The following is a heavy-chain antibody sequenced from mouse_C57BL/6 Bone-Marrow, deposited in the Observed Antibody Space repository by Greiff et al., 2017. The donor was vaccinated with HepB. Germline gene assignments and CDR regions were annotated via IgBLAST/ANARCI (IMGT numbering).Heavy chain of an antibody. D-gene: IGHD2-4*01. V-gene: IGHV1-76*01. Sequence: QVQLQQSGAELVRPGASVKLSCKASGYTFTDYYINWVKQRPGQGLEWIARIYPGSGNTYYNEKFKGKATLTAEKSSSTAYMQLSSLTSEDSAVYFCARSYDYDGDYWGQGTTLTVSS. CDR3: ARSYDYDGDY. CDR2: IYPGSGNT. J-gene: IGHJ2*01. CDR1: GYTFTDYY.